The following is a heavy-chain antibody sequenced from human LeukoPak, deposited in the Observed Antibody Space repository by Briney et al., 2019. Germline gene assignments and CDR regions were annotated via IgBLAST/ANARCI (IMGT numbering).Heavy chain of an antibody. CDR2: INPNSGGT. CDR1: GYTFTGYY. CDR3: ARQYCSSTSCYDYYHYGMDV. J-gene: IGHJ6*02. V-gene: IGHV1-2*04. D-gene: IGHD2-2*01. Sequence: ASVKVSCKASGYTFTGYYMHWVRQAPGQGLEWMGWINPNSGGTNYAQKFQGWVTMTRDTSISTAYMELSRLRSDDTAVYYCARQYCSSTSCYDYYHYGMDVWGQGTTVTVSS.